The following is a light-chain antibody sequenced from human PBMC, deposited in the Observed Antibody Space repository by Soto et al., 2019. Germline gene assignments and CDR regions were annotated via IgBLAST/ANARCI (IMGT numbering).Light chain of an antibody. CDR3: QQYNTWWT. CDR1: QSISRW. V-gene: IGKV1-5*03. J-gene: IGKJ1*01. CDR2: KAS. Sequence: DIHMTQSPSTLSASVGDRVTITCRASQSISRWVAWYQQKPGKAPKLLIYKASSLQGGVPSRFSGSGSGTDFTLTISSLQPDDVATYYCQQYNTWWTFGQGTKVEIK.